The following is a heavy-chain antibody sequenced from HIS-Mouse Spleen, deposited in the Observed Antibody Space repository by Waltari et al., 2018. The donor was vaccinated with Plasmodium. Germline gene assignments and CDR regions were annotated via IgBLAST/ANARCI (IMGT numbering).Heavy chain of an antibody. V-gene: IGHV3-53*01. CDR3: ARGMKSSSSAFDI. J-gene: IGHJ3*02. Sequence: EVQLVESGGGLIQPGGSLRLSCAASGFTVSSNYMSWVRQAPGKGLEWVSGIYSGGSTYYADPVKGRFNISRDNSKNTLYLQMNSLRAEDTAVYYCARGMKSSSSAFDIWGQGTMVTVSS. D-gene: IGHD6-6*01. CDR2: IYSGGST. CDR1: GFTVSSNY.